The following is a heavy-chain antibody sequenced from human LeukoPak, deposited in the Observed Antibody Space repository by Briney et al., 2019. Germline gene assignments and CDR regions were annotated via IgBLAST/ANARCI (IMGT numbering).Heavy chain of an antibody. V-gene: IGHV3-48*03. D-gene: IGHD6-13*01. CDR3: TSHGSGYYFDY. CDR2: ISSSGDTK. CDR1: GFTFSKYE. Sequence: GGSLRLSCAASGFTFSKYEPNWVRQAPGKGLEWVSYISSSGDTKYYADSVKGRFTISRDNAKNSLYLQMDSLRAEDTATYYCTSHGSGYYFDYSGQGTLVTVSS. J-gene: IGHJ4*02.